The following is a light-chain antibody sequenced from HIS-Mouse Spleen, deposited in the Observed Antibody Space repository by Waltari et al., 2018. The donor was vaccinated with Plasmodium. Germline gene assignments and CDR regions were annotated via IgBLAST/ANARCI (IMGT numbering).Light chain of an antibody. Sequence: EIVLTKSPGTLSLSPGKRATLSCRASQRVSSSYLAWYQQKPGQAPRLLIYGASSRATGIPDRFSGSGSGTDFTLTISRLEPEDFAVYYCQQYGSSSWTFGQGTKVEIK. CDR2: GAS. CDR3: QQYGSSSWT. V-gene: IGKV3-20*01. CDR1: QRVSSSY. J-gene: IGKJ1*01.